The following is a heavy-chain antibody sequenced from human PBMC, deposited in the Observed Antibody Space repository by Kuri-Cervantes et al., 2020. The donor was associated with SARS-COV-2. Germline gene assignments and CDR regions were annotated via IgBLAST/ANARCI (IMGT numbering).Heavy chain of an antibody. V-gene: IGHV4-38-2*02. CDR3: ARVGGSGYDAFDI. D-gene: IGHD3-22*01. Sequence: GSLRLSCTVSGGSISSGYYWGWIRQPPGKGLEWIGSIYHSGSTYYNPSLKSRVTISVDTSKNQFSLKLSSVTAADTAVYYCARVGGSGYDAFDIWGQGTMVTVSS. CDR1: GGSISSGYY. J-gene: IGHJ3*02. CDR2: IYHSGST.